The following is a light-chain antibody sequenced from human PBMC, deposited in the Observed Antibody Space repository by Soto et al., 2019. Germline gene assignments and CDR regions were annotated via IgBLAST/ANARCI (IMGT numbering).Light chain of an antibody. Sequence: VLTQPASVSGSPGQSITISCTGTSSDVGSYNLVSWYQQHPGEAPKLMIYEVTKRPSGVSNRFSGSKSGNTASLTISGLQAQDEADYYCFSYAAGSTFVFGTGTKVTVL. CDR2: EVT. J-gene: IGLJ1*01. CDR3: FSYAAGSTFV. V-gene: IGLV2-23*02. CDR1: SSDVGSYNL.